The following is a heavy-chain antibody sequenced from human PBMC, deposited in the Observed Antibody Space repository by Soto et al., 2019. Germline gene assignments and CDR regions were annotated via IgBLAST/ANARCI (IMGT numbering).Heavy chain of an antibody. J-gene: IGHJ5*02. V-gene: IGHV3-21*01. D-gene: IGHD3-10*01. Sequence: EVQLVESGGGLVKPGGSLRLSCAASGFTFSSYSINWVRQAPGKGLEWVSSISSSSSYIYYADSVKGRFTISRDNAKNSLYLQMNSLRAEDTAVYYCARDTYDYGSGSYSPWGQGTLVTVSS. CDR2: ISSSSSYI. CDR1: GFTFSSYS. CDR3: ARDTYDYGSGSYSP.